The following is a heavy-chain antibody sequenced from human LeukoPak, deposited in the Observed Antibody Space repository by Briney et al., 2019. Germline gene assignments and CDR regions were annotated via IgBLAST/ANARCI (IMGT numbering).Heavy chain of an antibody. Sequence: GGSLRLSCAASGFTFSSYGMHWVRQAPGKGLEWVAFIRYDGSNKYYADSVKGRFTISRDNSKNTLYLQMNSLRAEDTAVYYCAKVKGYYDSSGSSKGLDYWGQGTLVTVSS. CDR2: IRYDGSNK. CDR3: AKVKGYYDSSGSSKGLDY. CDR1: GFTFSSYG. J-gene: IGHJ4*02. D-gene: IGHD3-22*01. V-gene: IGHV3-30*02.